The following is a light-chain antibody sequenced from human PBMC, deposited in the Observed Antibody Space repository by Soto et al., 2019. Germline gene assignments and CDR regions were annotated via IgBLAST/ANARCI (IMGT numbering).Light chain of an antibody. V-gene: IGLV2-11*01. CDR3: CSYAGSYTYA. CDR2: DVS. J-gene: IGLJ1*01. Sequence: QSVLTQPRSVSGSPGQSVTISCTGTSSDVGGYNYVSWYQQHPGRAPKVMIYDVSKRPSGVPDRFSGSKSGNTASLTISGLQAEDEADYYCCSYAGSYTYAFGTGTKVTAL. CDR1: SSDVGGYNY.